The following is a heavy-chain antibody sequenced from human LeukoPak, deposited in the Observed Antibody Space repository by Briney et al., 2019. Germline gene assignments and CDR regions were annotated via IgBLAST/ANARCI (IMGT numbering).Heavy chain of an antibody. CDR3: ARVFNYYDTSGYYT. CDR1: GYTFTGYF. V-gene: IGHV1-2*02. Sequence: GASVKVSCKASGYTFTGYFLHWVRQAPGQGLEWMGWINPNSGGTTFAQKFQGRVTMTRGTSISTAYMELSRLRSNDTAVYYCARVFNYYDTSGYYTWGQGTLVTVSS. D-gene: IGHD3-22*01. CDR2: INPNSGGT. J-gene: IGHJ5*02.